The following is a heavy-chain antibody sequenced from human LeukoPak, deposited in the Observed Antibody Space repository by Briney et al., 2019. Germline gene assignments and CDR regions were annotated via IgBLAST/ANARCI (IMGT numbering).Heavy chain of an antibody. J-gene: IGHJ4*02. CDR1: GFTFSSYS. V-gene: IGHV3-21*01. D-gene: IGHD5-18*01. CDR2: ISSSSYI. Sequence: GGSLRLSCAASGFTFSSYSMNWVRQAPGKGLEWVSSISSSSYIYYADSVKGRFTISRDNAKYSLYLQMNSLRAEDTAVYYCARDQDTAMDEGYFDYWGQGTLVTVSS. CDR3: ARDQDTAMDEGYFDY.